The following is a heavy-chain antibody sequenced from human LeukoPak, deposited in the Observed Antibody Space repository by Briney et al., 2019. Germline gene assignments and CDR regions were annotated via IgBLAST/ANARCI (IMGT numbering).Heavy chain of an antibody. D-gene: IGHD3-22*01. CDR2: INWNGGST. Sequence: PGGSLRLSCTASGFIFSTHGMSWVRQAPGRGLEWVSGINWNGGSTAYTDSVRGRFTISRDNAKNSLYLQMNSLRAEDTAFYYCARNFGGGDRSGPFYWGQGTLVTVSS. CDR1: GFIFSTHG. CDR3: ARNFGGGDRSGPFY. J-gene: IGHJ4*02. V-gene: IGHV3-20*04.